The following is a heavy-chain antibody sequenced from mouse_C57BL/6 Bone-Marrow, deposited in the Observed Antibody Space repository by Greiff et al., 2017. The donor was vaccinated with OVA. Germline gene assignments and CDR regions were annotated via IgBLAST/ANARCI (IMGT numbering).Heavy chain of an antibody. D-gene: IGHD1-1*01. CDR1: GISITTGNYR. J-gene: IGHJ2*01. V-gene: IGHV3-5*01. CDR2: IYYSGTI. CDR3: ARDDYYGSSYYFDY. Sequence: VQLKESGPGLVKPSQTVFLTCTVTGISITTGNYRWSWIRQFPGNKLEWIGYIYYSGTITYNPSPPSRTTITRDTPKNQFFLEMNSLTAEDTATYYCARDDYYGSSYYFDYWGQGTTLTVSS.